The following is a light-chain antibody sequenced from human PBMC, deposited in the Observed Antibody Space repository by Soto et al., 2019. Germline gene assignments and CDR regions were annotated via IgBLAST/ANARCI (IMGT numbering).Light chain of an antibody. J-gene: IGKJ2*01. Sequence: EIVLTQSPATLSLSPGERATLSCRASQSVSSYLAWYQQKPGQAPRLLIYDASNRATGIPARFSGCGSGTDFTLTISSLEPEDFAVHYCQQRRNWPYTFGQGTKLEIK. CDR1: QSVSSY. CDR2: DAS. V-gene: IGKV3-11*01. CDR3: QQRRNWPYT.